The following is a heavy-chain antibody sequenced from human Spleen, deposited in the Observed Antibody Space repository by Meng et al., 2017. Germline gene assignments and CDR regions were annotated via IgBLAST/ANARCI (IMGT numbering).Heavy chain of an antibody. CDR1: GGSFSDYY. CDR2: INHSGST. Sequence: QVQLQQWGAGLLKPSDTLSLTCVAAGGSFSDYYWSWLRQPPGKGLEWIGEINHSGSTNYNPSLESRATITVDTSQNNLSLKLICVTAADSAVYYCARGPTTMAHDFDYWGQGTLVTVSS. D-gene: IGHD4-11*01. V-gene: IGHV4-34*01. CDR3: ARGPTTMAHDFDY. J-gene: IGHJ4*02.